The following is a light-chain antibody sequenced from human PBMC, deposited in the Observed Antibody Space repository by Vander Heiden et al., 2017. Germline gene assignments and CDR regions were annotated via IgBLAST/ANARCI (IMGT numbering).Light chain of an antibody. Sequence: DIQMTQSPSTLSASVGDRVTITCRASQSISSWLAWYQQKPGKAPKLLIYKASSLESGVPSRFRGSGSGTEFTLTISSLQPDDFATYYCQQDNRMGTFGQGTKVEIK. V-gene: IGKV1-5*03. J-gene: IGKJ1*01. CDR3: QQDNRMGT. CDR2: KAS. CDR1: QSISSW.